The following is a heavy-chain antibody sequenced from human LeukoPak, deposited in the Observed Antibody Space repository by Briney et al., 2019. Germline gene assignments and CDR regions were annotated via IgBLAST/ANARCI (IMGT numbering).Heavy chain of an antibody. CDR3: VKAPLRGYYFWSGLSSFDC. Sequence: GGSLRLSCAASGFTFSSYPMTWVRQAPGEGLEWVSTISGSGDTSFYADSVKGRFTISRDSSRNTLYLQMNSLTAEDTTVYYCVKAPLRGYYFWSGLSSFDCWGQGTLVSVSS. V-gene: IGHV3-23*01. J-gene: IGHJ4*02. CDR2: ISGSGDTS. D-gene: IGHD3-3*01. CDR1: GFTFSSYP.